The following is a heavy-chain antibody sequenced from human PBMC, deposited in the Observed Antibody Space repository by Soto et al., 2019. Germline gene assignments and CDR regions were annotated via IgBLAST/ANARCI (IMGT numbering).Heavy chain of an antibody. CDR2: IYYRGST. CDR1: GGSFSSYY. Sequence: PSETLSLTCPVSGGSFSSYYWSCIRQPPGKGLEWIGYIYYRGSTNYNPSLKSRVTISVDTSKNQFSLKLSSVTAADTAVYYCASLGAYCSSTSCSNDYRGQGTLVTVPS. J-gene: IGHJ4*02. V-gene: IGHV4-59*01. CDR3: ASLGAYCSSTSCSNDY. D-gene: IGHD2-2*01.